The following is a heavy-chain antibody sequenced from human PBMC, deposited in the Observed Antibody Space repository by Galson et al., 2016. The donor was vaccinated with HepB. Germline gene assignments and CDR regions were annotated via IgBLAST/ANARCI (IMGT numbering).Heavy chain of an antibody. CDR2: ISGSGGST. Sequence: KGLEWVSGISGSGGSTYYADSVKGRFTISRDNSKNTLYLQMNSLRAEDTAIYYCAKRGRAFDIWGQGTMVTVSS. D-gene: IGHD3-10*01. CDR3: AKRGRAFDI. V-gene: IGHV3-23*01. J-gene: IGHJ3*02.